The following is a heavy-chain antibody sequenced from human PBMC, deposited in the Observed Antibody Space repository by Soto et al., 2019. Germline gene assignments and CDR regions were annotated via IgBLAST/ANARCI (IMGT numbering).Heavy chain of an antibody. CDR3: ARKEYSSSWYILPDYYYYGMDV. CDR2: MNTNSGNT. V-gene: IGHV1-8*01. CDR1: GYTFTSYD. D-gene: IGHD6-13*01. Sequence: QVQLVQSGAEVKKPGASVKVSCKASGYTFTSYDINWVRQATGQGLEWMGWMNTNSGNTGYAQKFQGRVTMTRNTSISTAYMELSSLRSEDTAVYYCARKEYSSSWYILPDYYYYGMDVWGQGTTVTVSS. J-gene: IGHJ6*02.